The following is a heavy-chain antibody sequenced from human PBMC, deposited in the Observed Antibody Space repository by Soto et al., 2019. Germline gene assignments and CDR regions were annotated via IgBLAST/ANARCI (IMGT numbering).Heavy chain of an antibody. Sequence: PSETLSLTCTVSGCSISSGDYYWSWIRQPPGKGLEWIGYIYYSGSTYYNPSLKSRVTISVDTSKNQFSLKLSSVTAADTAVYYCARLVAATLGFDYWGQGTLVTVSS. J-gene: IGHJ4*02. CDR3: ARLVAATLGFDY. V-gene: IGHV4-30-4*01. CDR2: IYYSGST. D-gene: IGHD2-15*01. CDR1: GCSISSGDYY.